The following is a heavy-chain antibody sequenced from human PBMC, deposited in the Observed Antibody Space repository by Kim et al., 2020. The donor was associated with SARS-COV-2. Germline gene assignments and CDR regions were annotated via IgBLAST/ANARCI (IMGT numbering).Heavy chain of an antibody. D-gene: IGHD3-22*01. CDR3: ARGWYYDSSGYYYDFQH. Sequence: GKGRFTISRDNAKNSLYLQMNSLRAEDTAVYYCARGWYYDSSGYYYDFQHWGQGTLVTVSS. V-gene: IGHV3-21*01. J-gene: IGHJ1*01.